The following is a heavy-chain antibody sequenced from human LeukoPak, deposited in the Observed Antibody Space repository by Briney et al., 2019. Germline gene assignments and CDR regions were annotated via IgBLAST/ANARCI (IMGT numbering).Heavy chain of an antibody. CDR3: ARGSGGYCTNGVCYRPHYYYYGMDV. Sequence: PSETLSLTCAVYGGSFSGYYWSWIRQPPGKGLEWIGEINHSGSTNYNPSLKSRVTISVDTSKDQFSLKLSSVTAADTAVYYCARGSGGYCTNGVCYRPHYYYYGMDVWGQGTTVTVSS. J-gene: IGHJ6*02. D-gene: IGHD2-8*01. CDR1: GGSFSGYY. CDR2: INHSGST. V-gene: IGHV4-34*01.